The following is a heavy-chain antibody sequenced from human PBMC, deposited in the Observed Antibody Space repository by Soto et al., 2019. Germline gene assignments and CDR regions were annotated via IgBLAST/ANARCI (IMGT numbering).Heavy chain of an antibody. Sequence: QMHLQESGSGLVKPSQTLSLTCAVSGGSLSSSAYSWSWIRQPPGKGLEWIGFIYQSGSTYYNPYLKSRVTMSLDRPKNQFSLKLSSVTAADTAVYYCARELLFYDSDGFSWDDAFDIWGQGTMVTVSS. V-gene: IGHV4-30-2*01. CDR2: IYQSGST. J-gene: IGHJ3*02. D-gene: IGHD3-22*01. CDR1: GGSLSSSAYS. CDR3: ARELLFYDSDGFSWDDAFDI.